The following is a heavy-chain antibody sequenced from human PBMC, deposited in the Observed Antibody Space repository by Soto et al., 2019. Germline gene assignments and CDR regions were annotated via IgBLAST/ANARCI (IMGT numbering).Heavy chain of an antibody. J-gene: IGHJ5*02. CDR1: GGSISSGGYS. Sequence: QLQLQESGSGLVKPSQTLSLTCAVSGGSISSGGYSWSWIRQPPGKGLEWIGYIYHNGNIYYNPTLKRRVTISVDRAKNQFSLKLSSVTAADKAVYYCATIPSPWGQGTLVTVSS. V-gene: IGHV4-30-2*01. D-gene: IGHD2-21*01. CDR2: IYHNGNI. CDR3: ATIPSP.